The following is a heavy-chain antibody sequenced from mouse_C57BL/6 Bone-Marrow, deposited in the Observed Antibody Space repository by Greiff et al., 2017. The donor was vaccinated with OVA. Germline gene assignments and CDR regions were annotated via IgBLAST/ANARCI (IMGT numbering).Heavy chain of an antibody. CDR3: ARGGYYYGSSYGY. Sequence: QVQLQQSGPELVKPGASVKISCKASGYAFSSSWMNWVKQRPGKGLEWIGRIYPGDGDTNYNGKFKGKATLTADKSSSTAYMQLSSLTSADSAVYFCARGGYYYGSSYGYWGQGTTFTVSS. V-gene: IGHV1-82*01. CDR1: GYAFSSSW. J-gene: IGHJ2*01. CDR2: IYPGDGDT. D-gene: IGHD1-1*01.